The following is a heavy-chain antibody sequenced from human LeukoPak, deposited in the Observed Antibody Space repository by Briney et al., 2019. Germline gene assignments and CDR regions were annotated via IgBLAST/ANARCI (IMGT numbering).Heavy chain of an antibody. CDR1: GFTFSDYY. D-gene: IGHD1-26*01. CDR3: ARMVGWGARRYYYYYMDV. V-gene: IGHV4-34*01. Sequence: GSLRLSCAASGFTFSDYYMSWIRQPPGKGLEWIGKIYYSGSTYYNPSLQSRITISVDTSKNQFSLKLSSVTAADTAVYYCARMVGWGARRYYYYYMDVWGKGTTVTISS. J-gene: IGHJ6*03. CDR2: IYYSGST.